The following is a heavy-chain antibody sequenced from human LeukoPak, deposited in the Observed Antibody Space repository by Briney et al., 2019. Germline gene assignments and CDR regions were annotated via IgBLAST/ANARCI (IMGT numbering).Heavy chain of an antibody. CDR3: AREPTETPWGRDS. Sequence: GSSVKISCKASGGTFSNYGISWVRQAPGQGLEGMGRIVPSLGLGDYAQNFQGRVTMTADKSTNTAYMEVKNLRSDDTAVYYCAREPTETPWGRDSWGQGTLVTVSS. CDR2: IVPSLGLG. CDR1: GGTFSNYG. V-gene: IGHV1-69*04. D-gene: IGHD7-27*01. J-gene: IGHJ4*02.